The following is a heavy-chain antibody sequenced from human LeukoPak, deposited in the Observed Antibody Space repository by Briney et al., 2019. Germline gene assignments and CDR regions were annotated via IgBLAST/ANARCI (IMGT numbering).Heavy chain of an antibody. CDR2: INTGCGST. D-gene: IGHD6-19*01. J-gene: IGHJ6*02. Sequence: EASAKVSCKASAYSFNSYYMQWVRHDPGQGLEGMGIINTGCGSTIHTQKFQGRVTMISHTSTSTVHMQLISLRSDDTAIYYCATDSSGWFPPHYFYYAMDVWGQGTTITVSS. CDR1: AYSFNSYY. CDR3: ATDSSGWFPPHYFYYAMDV. V-gene: IGHV1-46*02.